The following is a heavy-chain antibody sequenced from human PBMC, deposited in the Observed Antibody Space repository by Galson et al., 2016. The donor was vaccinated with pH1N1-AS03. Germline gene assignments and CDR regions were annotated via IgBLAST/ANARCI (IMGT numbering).Heavy chain of an antibody. CDR2: ISGSGTT. D-gene: IGHD3-3*01. V-gene: IGHV3-23*01. Sequence: SLRLSCAASGFAFGHYAMTWVRQAPGKGLEWVSSISGSGTTYYADSVKGRFTISRDNSKDTLSLQMDSLRAEDTAVYYCAKDNDQSTIFGVVIPNLDYWGQGTLVPVSS. CDR3: AKDNDQSTIFGVVIPNLDY. J-gene: IGHJ4*02. CDR1: GFAFGHYA.